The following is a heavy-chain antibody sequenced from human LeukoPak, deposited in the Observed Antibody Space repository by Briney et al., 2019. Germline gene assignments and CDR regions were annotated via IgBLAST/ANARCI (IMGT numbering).Heavy chain of an antibody. CDR1: GVSISPYY. CDR2: IHTSGSN. Sequence: SETLSLTCAVSGVSISPYYWAWIRQPPGKGLEWIGYIHTSGSNNQYPSLKSRVTISVDKSKNHFSLRPTSVTAADTAVYYCARLSAAVHLGAFDLWGQGTMVTVSS. CDR3: ARLSAAVHLGAFDL. J-gene: IGHJ3*01. D-gene: IGHD3-3*01. V-gene: IGHV4-4*09.